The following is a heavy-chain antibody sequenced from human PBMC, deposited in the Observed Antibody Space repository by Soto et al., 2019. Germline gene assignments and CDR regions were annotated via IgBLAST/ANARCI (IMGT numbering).Heavy chain of an antibody. J-gene: IGHJ6*03. D-gene: IGHD3-16*01. CDR3: ARDYDYIWGSPDPDYHVDV. CDR1: GYTFTGYY. CDR2: INPNSGGT. V-gene: IGHV1-2*04. Sequence: ASVKVSCKASGYTFTGYYMHWVRQAPGQGLEWMGWINPNSGGTNYAQKFQGWVTMTRDTSTSTAYMELRRLRSDDTAVYYCARDYDYIWGSPDPDYHVDVWGKGTTVTVSS.